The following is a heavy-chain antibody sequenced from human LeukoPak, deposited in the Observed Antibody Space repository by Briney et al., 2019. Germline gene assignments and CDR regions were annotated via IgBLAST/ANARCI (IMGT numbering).Heavy chain of an antibody. V-gene: IGHV1-46*01. CDR1: GYTFTGYY. Sequence: ASVKVSCKASGYTFTGYYIHWVRQAPGQGLEWMGWINPSGGSTSYAQKFQGRVTMTRDMSTSTVYMELSSLRSEDTAVYYCARELAGGYGDYHAFDIWGQGTMVTVSS. D-gene: IGHD4-17*01. J-gene: IGHJ3*02. CDR2: INPSGGST. CDR3: ARELAGGYGDYHAFDI.